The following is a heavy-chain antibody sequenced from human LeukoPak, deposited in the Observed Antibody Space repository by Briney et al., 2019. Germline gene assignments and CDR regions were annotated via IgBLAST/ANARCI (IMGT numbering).Heavy chain of an antibody. CDR2: IVVGSGNT. Sequence: SVKVSCKASGFTFTSSAVQWVRQAPGQRLEWIGWIVVGSGNTNYAQKFQERVTITRDMSTSTAYMELSSLRSEDTAVYYCAAEGSWTLGDYYYGMDVWGQGTTVTVSS. D-gene: IGHD2-15*01. V-gene: IGHV1-58*01. CDR3: AAEGSWTLGDYYYGMDV. CDR1: GFTFTSSA. J-gene: IGHJ6*02.